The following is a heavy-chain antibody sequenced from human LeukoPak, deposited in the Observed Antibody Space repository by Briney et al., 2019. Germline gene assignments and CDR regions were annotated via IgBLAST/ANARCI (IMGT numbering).Heavy chain of an antibody. V-gene: IGHV1-2*02. Sequence: GASVTLSFKSSGYTFTVNYMHWVRQPPGQGLEWMGLINPNSGGTNYAQRFQGRGTMTRDTSISTAYMELSRLRSDDTAVYYGARGNRAAMVTRYYYYYMDVWGKGTTVTVSS. CDR3: ARGNRAAMVTRYYYYYMDV. D-gene: IGHD5-18*01. J-gene: IGHJ6*03. CDR2: INPNSGGT. CDR1: GYTFTVNY.